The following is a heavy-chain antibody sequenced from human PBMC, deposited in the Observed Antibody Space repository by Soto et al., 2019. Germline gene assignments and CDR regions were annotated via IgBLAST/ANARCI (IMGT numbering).Heavy chain of an antibody. V-gene: IGHV1-69*13. CDR1: GGTFSSNA. CDR3: ARAGVRGVIAPNYYYGMDV. J-gene: IGHJ6*02. D-gene: IGHD3-10*01. Sequence: SVKVSCKASGGTFSSNAISWVRQAPGQGLEWMGGIIPIFGTANYAQKFQGRVTITADESTSTAYMELSSLRSEDTAVYYCARAGVRGVIAPNYYYGMDVWGQGTTVTVSS. CDR2: IIPIFGTA.